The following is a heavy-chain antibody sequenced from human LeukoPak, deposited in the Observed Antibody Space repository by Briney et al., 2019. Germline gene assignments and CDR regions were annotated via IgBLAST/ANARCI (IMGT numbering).Heavy chain of an antibody. Sequence: ASVKVSCKASGFTFARYDINWVRQAPGQGLEWMGWINPNNGNTGYAQTFQGRVTMTRDTFTSTAYMELRSLTSEDTAVYYCVRDGEGLAISVNYWFDLWGQGTLVTVSS. CDR1: GFTFARYD. D-gene: IGHD3-10*01. V-gene: IGHV1-8*01. J-gene: IGHJ5*02. CDR3: VRDGEGLAISVNYWFDL. CDR2: INPNNGNT.